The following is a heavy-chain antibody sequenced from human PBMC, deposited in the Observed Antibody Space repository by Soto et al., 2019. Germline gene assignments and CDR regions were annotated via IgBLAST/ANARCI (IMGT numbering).Heavy chain of an antibody. CDR3: ARVGRVYHAFFTCYYQAYYYGMDV. CDR1: GFTFGTYG. V-gene: IGHV3-33*01. CDR2: IWFDGSNK. J-gene: IGHJ6*02. D-gene: IGHD3-9*01. Sequence: GGSLRLSCAASGFTFGTYGMHWVRQAPGKGLEWVSVIWFDGSNKTYADSVKGRFTISRDNSKSMLYLQMNSLRAEDTAVYYWARVGRVYHAFFTCYYQAYYYGMDVWGQGTTVTVSS.